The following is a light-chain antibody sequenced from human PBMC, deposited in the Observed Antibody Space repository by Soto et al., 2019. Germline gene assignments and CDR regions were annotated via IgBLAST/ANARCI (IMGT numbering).Light chain of an antibody. CDR3: QQSYSTLT. CDR1: QSISSY. J-gene: IGKJ3*01. CDR2: AAS. V-gene: IGKV1-39*01. Sequence: DIPMTQSPSSLSASVGDRVTITCRAIQSISSYLNWYQQKPGKAPKLLIYAASSLQSGVPSRFSGSGSGTDFTLTISSLQPEDFATYYCQQSYSTLTFGPGTKVDIK.